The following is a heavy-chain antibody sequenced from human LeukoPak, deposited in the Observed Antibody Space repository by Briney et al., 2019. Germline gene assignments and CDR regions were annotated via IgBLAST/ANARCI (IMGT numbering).Heavy chain of an antibody. J-gene: IGHJ4*02. Sequence: PGGSLRLSCAASGFTVSSNYMSWVRQAPGKGLEWVSVIYSGGSTYYADSVKGRFTISRHNSKNTLYLQMNSLRAEDTAVYYCARSPNYDILTGYDLYYFDYWGQGTLVNVSS. CDR1: GFTVSSNY. V-gene: IGHV3-53*04. CDR3: ARSPNYDILTGYDLYYFDY. D-gene: IGHD3-9*01. CDR2: IYSGGST.